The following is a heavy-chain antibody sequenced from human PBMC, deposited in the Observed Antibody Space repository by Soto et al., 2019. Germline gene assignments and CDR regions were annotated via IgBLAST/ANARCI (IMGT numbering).Heavy chain of an antibody. Sequence: GGSLRLSCAASGFTFSDYYMSWIRQAPGKGLEWVSYISSSGSTIYYADSVKGRFTISRDNAKNSLYLQRNSLRAEDTAVYYWARGRRLAYDYIWGSYPSQEEGYYYYYMDVWGKGTTVTVSS. CDR1: GFTFSDYY. CDR2: ISSSGSTI. V-gene: IGHV3-11*01. CDR3: ARGRRLAYDYIWGSYPSQEEGYYYYYMDV. J-gene: IGHJ6*03. D-gene: IGHD3-16*01.